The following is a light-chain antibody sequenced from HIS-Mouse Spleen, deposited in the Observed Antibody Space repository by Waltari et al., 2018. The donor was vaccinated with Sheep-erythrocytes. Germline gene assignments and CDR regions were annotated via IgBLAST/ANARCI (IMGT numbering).Light chain of an antibody. CDR1: RSHVGGYHY. Sequence: QSALTQPRTVSGSPGQSGTISCPGTRSHVGGYHYVSWYQQHPGKAPKLMIYDVSKRPSGVPDRFSGSKSGNTASLTISGLQAEDEADYYCCSYAGSYNHVFATGTKVTVL. CDR2: DVS. J-gene: IGLJ1*01. V-gene: IGLV2-11*01. CDR3: CSYAGSYNHV.